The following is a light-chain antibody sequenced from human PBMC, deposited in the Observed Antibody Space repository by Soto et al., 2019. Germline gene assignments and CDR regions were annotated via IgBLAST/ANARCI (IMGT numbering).Light chain of an antibody. CDR2: DAS. Sequence: EIVLTQSPATLSLSPGERATLSCRASQSISNSLAWYPHKPGQAPRLLIYDASSRATGIPARFSGSGSGTDFTLTISSLEPEDFAVYFCQLRSNWPPTWTFGQGTKVEIK. J-gene: IGKJ1*01. CDR3: QLRSNWPPTWT. V-gene: IGKV3-11*01. CDR1: QSISNS.